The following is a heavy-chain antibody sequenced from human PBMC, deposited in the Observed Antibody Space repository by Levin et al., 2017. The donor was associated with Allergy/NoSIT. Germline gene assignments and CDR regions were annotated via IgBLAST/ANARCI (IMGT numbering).Heavy chain of an antibody. CDR1: GYTFTSFG. CDR2: ISAYNGKT. D-gene: IGHD2-2*01. CDR3: ARDLGDLVVPAERFDY. J-gene: IGHJ4*02. V-gene: IGHV1-18*01. Sequence: ASVKVSCKASGYTFTSFGVSWVRQAPGQGLEWMGWISAYNGKTYSAEKLQGRVTMTTDISTSTAYMELRSLRSDDTAVYYCARDLGDLVVPAERFDYWGQGTLVTVSS.